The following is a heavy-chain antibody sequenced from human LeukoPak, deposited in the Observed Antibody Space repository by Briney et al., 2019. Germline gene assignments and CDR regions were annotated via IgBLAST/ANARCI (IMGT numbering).Heavy chain of an antibody. Sequence: SETLSLTCTVSGGSISSGSYYWSWIRQPAGKGLEWIGHIYTSGSTNYNPSLKSRVTISVDTSKNQFSLKLSSVTAADTAVYYCARTHTGYCSSTSCYKYYYMDVWGKGTTVTVSS. CDR2: IYTSGST. J-gene: IGHJ6*03. D-gene: IGHD2-2*02. CDR3: ARTHTGYCSSTSCYKYYYMDV. CDR1: GGSISSGSYY. V-gene: IGHV4-61*09.